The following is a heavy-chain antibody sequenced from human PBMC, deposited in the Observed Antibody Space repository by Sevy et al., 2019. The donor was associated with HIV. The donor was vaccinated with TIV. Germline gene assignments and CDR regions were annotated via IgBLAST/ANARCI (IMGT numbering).Heavy chain of an antibody. Sequence: SESLSLTCTVSGGSISSYYWSWIRQPPGKGLEWVGYIYYSGSTNYNPSLKSRVTISVDTSKNQFSLKLSSVTAADTAVYYCPKIQIFGVDDGYYYGMDVWGQGTTVTVSS. V-gene: IGHV4-59*01. CDR1: GGSISSYY. D-gene: IGHD3-3*01. CDR2: IYYSGST. J-gene: IGHJ6*02. CDR3: PKIQIFGVDDGYYYGMDV.